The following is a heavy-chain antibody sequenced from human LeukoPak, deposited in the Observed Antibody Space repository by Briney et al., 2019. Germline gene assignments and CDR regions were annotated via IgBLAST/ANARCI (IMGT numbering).Heavy chain of an antibody. CDR2: IYPGGSA. V-gene: IGHV3-53*01. D-gene: IGHD3-3*01. J-gene: IGHJ3*02. Sequence: GGSLRLSCAASEFTGSSTYITWLRQAPGKALSWVSVIYPGGSALYADSVQGRFTISRDISQNIVYLQINNLRAEDTAVYYCARDRRSGLGHAFDIWGQGTMVTVSS. CDR3: ARDRRSGLGHAFDI. CDR1: EFTGSSTY.